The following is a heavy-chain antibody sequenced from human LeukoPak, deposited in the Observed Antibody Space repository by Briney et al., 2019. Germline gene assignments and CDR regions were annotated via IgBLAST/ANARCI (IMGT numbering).Heavy chain of an antibody. D-gene: IGHD3-10*01. CDR3: ARDRGGLSQAYYYGMDV. V-gene: IGHV4-59*01. Sequence: PSETLSLTCTVSGGSISSYYWSWIRQPPGKGLEWIGYIYYSGSTNYRPSLKSRVTISVDTSKNQFSLKLSSVTAADTAVYYCARDRGGLSQAYYYGMDVWGQGTTVTVSS. J-gene: IGHJ6*02. CDR1: GGSISSYY. CDR2: IYYSGST.